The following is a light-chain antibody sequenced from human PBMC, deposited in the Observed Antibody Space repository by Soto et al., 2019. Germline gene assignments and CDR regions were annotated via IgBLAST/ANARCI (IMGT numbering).Light chain of an antibody. Sequence: QSVLTQPPSASGTPGQRVTISCSGSSSNIGSNTVNWYQQLPGTAPKLLIYSNNQRPSGVPDRFSGSKSGTSASLAISGLQSEGEADYYCAAWDDSLNRVFGGGTKLTVL. CDR3: AAWDDSLNRV. CDR2: SNN. J-gene: IGLJ2*01. V-gene: IGLV1-44*01. CDR1: SSNIGSNT.